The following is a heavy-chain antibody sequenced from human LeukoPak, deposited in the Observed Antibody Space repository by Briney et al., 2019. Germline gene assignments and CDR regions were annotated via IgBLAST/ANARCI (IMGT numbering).Heavy chain of an antibody. CDR3: AKEGMIRGVIDY. D-gene: IGHD3-10*01. V-gene: IGHV4-39*07. CDR1: GGSISSSSYY. CDR2: IYYSGST. J-gene: IGHJ4*02. Sequence: SETLSLTCTVSGGSISSSSYYWGWIRQPPGKGLEWIGSIYYSGSTYYNPSLKSRVAMSIDTSTNQFSLKLNSVTAADTAVYYCAKEGMIRGVIDYWGQGALVTVSS.